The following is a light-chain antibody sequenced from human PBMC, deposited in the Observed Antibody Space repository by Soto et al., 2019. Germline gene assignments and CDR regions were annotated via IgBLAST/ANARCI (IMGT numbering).Light chain of an antibody. V-gene: IGKV1-5*01. J-gene: IGKJ1*01. CDR2: DAS. Sequence: DIQMTQSPSTLSASVGDRVTITFRASQSISSSLAWYQQIPGKAPKVLIYDASSFHSAVPARFSGSGSVTEFTLNISSLQPEAFGTYYCQEYTGLSRSFGQGTKVAIK. CDR1: QSISSS. CDR3: QEYTGLSRS.